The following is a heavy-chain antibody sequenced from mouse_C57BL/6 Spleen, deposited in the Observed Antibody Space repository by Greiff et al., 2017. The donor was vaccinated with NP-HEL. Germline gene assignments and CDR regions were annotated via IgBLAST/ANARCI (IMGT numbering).Heavy chain of an antibody. J-gene: IGHJ1*03. Sequence: QVQLQQSGAELVKPGASVKMSCKASGYTFTSYWITWVKQRPGQGLEWIGDIYPGSGSTNYNEKFKSKATLTVDTSSSTAYMQLSSLTSEDSAVYYCARKGLPYWYFDVWGTGTTVTVSS. CDR1: GYTFTSYW. D-gene: IGHD2-4*01. CDR2: IYPGSGST. V-gene: IGHV1-55*01. CDR3: ARKGLPYWYFDV.